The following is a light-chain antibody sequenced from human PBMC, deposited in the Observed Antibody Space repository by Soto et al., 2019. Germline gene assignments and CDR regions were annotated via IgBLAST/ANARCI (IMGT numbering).Light chain of an antibody. CDR3: SSYGGSNSLV. CDR2: EVS. CDR1: SSDVGRYNY. J-gene: IGLJ3*02. Sequence: QSALTQPPSASGSPGQSVTISCTGTSSDVGRYNYVSWYQHHPGKAPKLMIFEVSKRPSGVPDRFSGSKSGNTASLTVSGLQAEDEADYYCSSYGGSNSLVFGGGTKVTVL. V-gene: IGLV2-8*01.